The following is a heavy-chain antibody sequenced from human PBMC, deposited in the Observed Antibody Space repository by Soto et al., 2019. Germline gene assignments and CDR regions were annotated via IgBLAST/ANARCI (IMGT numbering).Heavy chain of an antibody. CDR2: MNTNNGYT. D-gene: IGHD6-13*01. Sequence: QVQLVQSGAEVKKPGASVKVSCMTSGYTFTSYDINWVRQASGQGLEWVGWMNTNNGYTAYAPKFQGRVTVPRTTSIRTVYMELSSLRSEDTAVYYCAREWSAAGNYYGMDVWGQGATVTVSS. CDR3: AREWSAAGNYYGMDV. J-gene: IGHJ6*02. V-gene: IGHV1-8*01. CDR1: GYTFTSYD.